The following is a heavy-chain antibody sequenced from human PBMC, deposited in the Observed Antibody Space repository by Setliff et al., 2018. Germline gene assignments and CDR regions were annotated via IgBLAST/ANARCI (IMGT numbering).Heavy chain of an antibody. J-gene: IGHJ3*02. CDR2: IYPDDSDT. Sequence: GESLKISCKGSGYSFSRYWIGWVRQMHGKGLEWMGIIYPDDSDTRYSPSFQGRVTISADKSISTAYLQWSSLKASDTAMYYCARHAVPYYDSSNDAFDIWGQGTMVTVSS. CDR1: GYSFSRYW. D-gene: IGHD3-22*01. CDR3: ARHAVPYYDSSNDAFDI. V-gene: IGHV5-51*01.